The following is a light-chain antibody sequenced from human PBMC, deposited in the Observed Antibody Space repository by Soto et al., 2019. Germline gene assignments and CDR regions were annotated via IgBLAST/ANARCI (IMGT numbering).Light chain of an antibody. CDR1: QSVSSSY. V-gene: IGKV3-20*01. CDR2: DAS. CDR3: QQYGSSGT. J-gene: IGKJ1*01. Sequence: EIVLTQSPGTLSLSPGERATLSCRASQSVSSSYLAWYQQKPGQAPRLLIYDASNRATGIPARFSGSGSGADFTLTISSLEPEDFAVYYCQQYGSSGTFGQGTKV.